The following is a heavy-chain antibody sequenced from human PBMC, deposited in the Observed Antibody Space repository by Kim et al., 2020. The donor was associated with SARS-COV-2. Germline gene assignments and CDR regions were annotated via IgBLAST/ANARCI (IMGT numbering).Heavy chain of an antibody. J-gene: IGHJ6*02. Sequence: SVKVSCKASGGTFSSYAISWVRQAPGQGLEWMGGIIPIFGTANYAQKFQGRVTITADESTSTAYMELSSLRSEDTAVYYCAREDIVVVVAATLYYYGMDVWGQGTTVTVSS. CDR3: AREDIVVVVAATLYYYGMDV. CDR1: GGTFSSYA. D-gene: IGHD2-15*01. CDR2: IIPIFGTA. V-gene: IGHV1-69*13.